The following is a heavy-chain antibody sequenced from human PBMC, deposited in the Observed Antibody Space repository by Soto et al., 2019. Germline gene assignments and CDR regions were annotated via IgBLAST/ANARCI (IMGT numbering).Heavy chain of an antibody. CDR2: IKQDGSEK. Sequence: GESLKISCAASGFTFSGYWMSWVRQAPGKGLEWVANIKQDGSEKYYVDSVKGRFTISRDNAKNSLYRQMNSLRAEDTAVYYCARDRRDRYNPYFDYWGQGTLVTVSS. CDR3: ARDRRDRYNPYFDY. D-gene: IGHD1-1*01. V-gene: IGHV3-7*05. J-gene: IGHJ4*02. CDR1: GFTFSGYW.